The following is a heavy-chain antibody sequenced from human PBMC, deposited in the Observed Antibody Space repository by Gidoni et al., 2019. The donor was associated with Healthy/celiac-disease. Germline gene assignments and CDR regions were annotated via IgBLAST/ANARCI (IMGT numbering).Heavy chain of an antibody. CDR2: IYPGDSDT. CDR3: ARAVMAFDSFDI. CDR1: GYSFTSYW. Sequence: EVQLVQAGAEVKKPGESLKIACKGSGYSFTSYWIGLVRQMPGKGLEWMGVIYPGDSDTRYSPSFQGQVTISADKSLSTAYLQWSSLKASDTAMYYCARAVMAFDSFDIWGQGTMVTVSS. J-gene: IGHJ3*02. V-gene: IGHV5-51*01. D-gene: IGHD3-16*01.